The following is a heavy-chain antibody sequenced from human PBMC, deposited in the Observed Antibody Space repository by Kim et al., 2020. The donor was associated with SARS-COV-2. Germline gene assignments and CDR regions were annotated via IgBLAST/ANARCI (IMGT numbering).Heavy chain of an antibody. J-gene: IGHJ4*02. V-gene: IGHV3-48*03. CDR2: ISSSGSTI. CDR3: ARDGSRIAGRPVPYFDY. Sequence: GGSLRLSCAVSGFTFSNYEMNWVRQAPGKGLEWVSFISSSGSTIYYADSVKGRFTISRDNAKNSLYLQMNSLRAEDTAVYYCARDGSRIAGRPVPYFDYWGQRDVVTVSS. D-gene: IGHD6-6*01. CDR1: GFTFSNYE.